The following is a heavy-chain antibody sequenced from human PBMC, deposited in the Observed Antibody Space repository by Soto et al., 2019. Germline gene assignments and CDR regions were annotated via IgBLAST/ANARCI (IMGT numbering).Heavy chain of an antibody. J-gene: IGHJ4*02. CDR1: GGSFSGYY. CDR2: INHSGST. D-gene: IGHD3-16*02. CDR3: GRFSWGSYRPPRPFDS. V-gene: IGHV4-34*01. Sequence: SETLSLTCAVYGGSFSGYYWSWIRQPPGKGLGWIGEINHSGSTNYNPSLKSRVTISVDTSKNQFSLKPSSVTAADTAVYYCGRFSWGSYRPPRPFDSWGQGTLVTVSS.